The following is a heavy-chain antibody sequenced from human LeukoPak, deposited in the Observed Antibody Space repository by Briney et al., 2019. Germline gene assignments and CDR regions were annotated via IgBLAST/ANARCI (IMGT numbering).Heavy chain of an antibody. J-gene: IGHJ4*02. CDR1: GFTFRSYS. D-gene: IGHD3-10*01. CDR2: ISSSNSLI. V-gene: IGHV3-21*01. Sequence: PGGSLRLSCAASGFTFRSYSMNWVRQAPGQGLEWVSSISSSNSLIYYADSVKGRFTISRDNSKNSLYLQMNSLRAEDTAVYYCARVPGDYWDQGTLVTVSS. CDR3: ARVPGDY.